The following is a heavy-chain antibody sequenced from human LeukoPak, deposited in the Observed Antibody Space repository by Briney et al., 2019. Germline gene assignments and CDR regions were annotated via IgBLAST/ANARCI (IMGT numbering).Heavy chain of an antibody. J-gene: IGHJ4*02. CDR3: AEVESSYCRI. Sequence: GGSLRLSCVASGLTFGNYGMNWVRQAPGKGLEWVSSIGGSGSTTYYADFVRGRFTISRDNSKNSMYLQMSSLRAEDTAIYYCAEVESSYCRIWGQGTLVTVSS. V-gene: IGHV3-23*01. CDR1: GLTFGNYG. D-gene: IGHD3-10*01. CDR2: IGGSGSTT.